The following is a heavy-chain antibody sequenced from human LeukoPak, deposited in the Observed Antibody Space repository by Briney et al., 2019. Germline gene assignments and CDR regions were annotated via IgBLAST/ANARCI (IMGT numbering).Heavy chain of an antibody. V-gene: IGHV4-59*01. J-gene: IGHJ5*02. CDR3: ARVGKPYYDFWSGYGNWFDP. D-gene: IGHD3-3*01. Sequence: TPSETLSLTCTVSGGSISNYYWSWIRPPPGKGLEWIGYIYYSGSTNYNPSLKSRVTISVDTSKNQFSLKLSSVTAADTAVYYCARVGKPYYDFWSGYGNWFDPWGQGTLVTVSS. CDR1: GGSISNYY. CDR2: IYYSGST.